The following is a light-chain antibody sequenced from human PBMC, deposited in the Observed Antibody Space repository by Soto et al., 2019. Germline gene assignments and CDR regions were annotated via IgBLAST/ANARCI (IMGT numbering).Light chain of an antibody. V-gene: IGKV1-33*01. J-gene: IGKJ3*01. CDR3: QQYDNLPPFT. CDR2: GAS. Sequence: DIQMTQSPSSLSASVGARVSITCQASQDIRTSLSSFQQKPGRAPKLLIYGASNLETGVPSRFRGSGSGTDFTFTISSLQPEDIATYYCQQYDNLPPFTFGPGTKVDIK. CDR1: QDIRTS.